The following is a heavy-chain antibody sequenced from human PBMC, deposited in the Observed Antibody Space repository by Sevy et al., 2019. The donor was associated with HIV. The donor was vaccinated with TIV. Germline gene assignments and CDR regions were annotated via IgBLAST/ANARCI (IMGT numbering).Heavy chain of an antibody. CDR2: INPNSGGT. Sequence: ASVKVSCKASGYTFTGYYMHWVRQAPGQGLEWMGWINPNSGGTNYAQKFQGRVTMTRDTSISTAYMELSRLGSDDTAVYYCARGRGYGSGSYFDYYYYYGMDVWGQGTTVTVSS. CDR3: ARGRGYGSGSYFDYYYYYGMDV. J-gene: IGHJ6*02. D-gene: IGHD3-10*01. CDR1: GYTFTGYY. V-gene: IGHV1-2*02.